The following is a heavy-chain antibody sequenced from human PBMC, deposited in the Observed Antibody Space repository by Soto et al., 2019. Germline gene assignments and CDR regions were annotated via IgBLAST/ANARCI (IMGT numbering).Heavy chain of an antibody. CDR1: GVTFSSYG. V-gene: IGHV3-30*18. J-gene: IGHJ4*02. CDR3: AKEKATRGYSFLVDY. D-gene: IGHD5-18*01. CDR2: ISYDGTNK. Sequence: QVQLVESGGGVVQPGRSLRLSCAASGVTFSSYGMHWVRQAPGKGLEWVAVISYDGTNKYYADSVKGRFTISRDDSKNTLDLQMDSPRPGDTAVEYFAKEKATRGYSFLVDYWGQGTLVTVSS.